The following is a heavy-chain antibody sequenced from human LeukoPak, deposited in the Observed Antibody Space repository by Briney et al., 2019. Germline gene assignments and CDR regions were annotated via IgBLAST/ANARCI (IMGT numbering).Heavy chain of an antibody. J-gene: IGHJ6*02. V-gene: IGHV1-69*13. CDR1: GGTFSSYA. CDR3: ARITIFGVVKNGMDV. D-gene: IGHD3-3*01. CDR2: IIPIFGTA. Sequence: ASVKVSCKASGGTFSSYAISWVRQAPGQGLEWMGGIIPIFGTANYAQKFQGRVTITADESTSTAYMELSSLRSEGTAVYYCARITIFGVVKNGMDVWGQGTTVTVSS.